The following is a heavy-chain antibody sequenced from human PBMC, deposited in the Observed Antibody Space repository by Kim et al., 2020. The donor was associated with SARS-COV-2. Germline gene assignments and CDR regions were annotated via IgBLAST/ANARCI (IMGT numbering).Heavy chain of an antibody. CDR3: ARPDYGIGMDV. Sequence: IYSADSVKGRFTISRDNAKNTLYLQMNSLRAEDTAVYYCARPDYGIGMDVWGQGTTVTVSS. D-gene: IGHD4-17*01. V-gene: IGHV3-48*01. J-gene: IGHJ6*02. CDR2: I.